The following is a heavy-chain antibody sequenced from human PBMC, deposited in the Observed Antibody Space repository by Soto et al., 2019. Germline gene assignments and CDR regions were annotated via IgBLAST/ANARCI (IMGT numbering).Heavy chain of an antibody. V-gene: IGHV3-15*01. CDR1: GLTFTNAW. J-gene: IGHJ3*02. D-gene: IGHD2-8*02. Sequence: EVQLVESGGGLVEPGGSLRLSCVASGLTFTNAWMNWVRQAPGKGLEWIGRIKSKTYGETTDYIAPVKGRFSISRDDSKDTVFLQMNSLQTEDTAVYYCTSCRDYCTGLVAFDIWGQGTMVTVS. CDR2: IKSKTYGETT. CDR3: TSCRDYCTGLVAFDI.